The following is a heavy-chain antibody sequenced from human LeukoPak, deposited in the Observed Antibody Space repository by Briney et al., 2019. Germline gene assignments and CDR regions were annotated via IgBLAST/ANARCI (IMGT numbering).Heavy chain of an antibody. D-gene: IGHD1-7*01. Sequence: SQTLSLTCTVSGGSISSGSYYWSCIRQPAGKGLECIGRIYTSGSTNYNPSLKSRVTISVDTSQNQFSLKLSSVTAADTAVYYCARGPDNWNYGSYYHNMDVWGKGTTVTVSS. V-gene: IGHV4-61*02. CDR3: ARGPDNWNYGSYYHNMDV. CDR2: IYTSGST. J-gene: IGHJ6*03. CDR1: GGSISSGSYY.